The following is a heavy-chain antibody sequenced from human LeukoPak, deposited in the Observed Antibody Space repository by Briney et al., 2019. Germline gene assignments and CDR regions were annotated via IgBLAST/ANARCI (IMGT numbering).Heavy chain of an antibody. CDR1: RFTFSSYE. CDR3: AREGLDSSGSKGVDY. Sequence: GGSLRLSCAASRFTFSSYEMNWVRQAPGKGLEWVSYISSSGSTIYYADSVKGRFTISRDNAKNSLYLQMNSLRAEDTAVYYCAREGLDSSGSKGVDYWGQGTLVTVSS. D-gene: IGHD3-22*01. J-gene: IGHJ4*02. CDR2: ISSSGSTI. V-gene: IGHV3-48*03.